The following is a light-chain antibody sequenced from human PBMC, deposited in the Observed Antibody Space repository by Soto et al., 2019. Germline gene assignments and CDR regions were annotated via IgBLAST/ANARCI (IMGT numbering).Light chain of an antibody. V-gene: IGKV3-20*01. Sequence: EIVLTQSPGTLSLSPGERATLSCRASQSVNSRLAWYQHKPGQAPRLLISGASSRATGIPDRFSGSGSATDFTLTISRLEPEDFALYYCQQYDSWPPSYTFGQGTKLEIK. CDR3: QQYDSWPPSYT. J-gene: IGKJ2*01. CDR1: QSVNSR. CDR2: GAS.